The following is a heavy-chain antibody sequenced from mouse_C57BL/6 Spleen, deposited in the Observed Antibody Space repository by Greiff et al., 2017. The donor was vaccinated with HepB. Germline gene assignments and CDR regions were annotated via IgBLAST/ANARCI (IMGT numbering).Heavy chain of an antibody. D-gene: IGHD2-4*01. CDR1: GFNIKDYY. V-gene: IGHV14-1*01. CDR3: TTGYEYDGYYYAMDY. J-gene: IGHJ4*01. CDR2: IDPEDGDT. Sequence: VQLQQSGAELVRPGASVKLSCTASGFNIKDYYMHWVKQRPEQGLEWIGRIDPEDGDTEYAPKFQSKATMTADTSSNTAYLQLSSLTSEDTAVYYCTTGYEYDGYYYAMDYWGQGTSVTVSS.